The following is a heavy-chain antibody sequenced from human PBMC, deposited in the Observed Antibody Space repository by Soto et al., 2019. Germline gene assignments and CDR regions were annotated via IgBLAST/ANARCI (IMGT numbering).Heavy chain of an antibody. CDR2: MYHSGST. D-gene: IGHD3-10*01. J-gene: IGHJ3*02. V-gene: IGHV4-30-2*02. CDR1: RGSSTSGGYS. CDR3: ARESEVEGAFDI. Sequence: SETISFTCAVSRGSSTSGGYSWGWIRQPPGKGLEWIGYMYHSGSTYCNHSLKGRVTISVDTSKKQFSLKLSSVTAADTAVYYCARESEVEGAFDIRGQGTMVTVSS.